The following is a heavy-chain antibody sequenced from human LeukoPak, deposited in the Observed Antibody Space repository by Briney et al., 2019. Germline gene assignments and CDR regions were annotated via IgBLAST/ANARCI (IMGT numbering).Heavy chain of an antibody. J-gene: IGHJ4*02. CDR1: GGSFSGYY. V-gene: IGHV4-34*01. Sequence: SETLSLTCAVYGGSFSGYYWSWIRQPPGKGLEWIGEINHSGSTNYNPSLKSRVTISVETSKNQFSLKLSSVTAADTAFYYCAGGLEIQLWFDYWGKETLVTVS. D-gene: IGHD5-18*01. CDR3: AGGLEIQLWFDY. CDR2: INHSGST.